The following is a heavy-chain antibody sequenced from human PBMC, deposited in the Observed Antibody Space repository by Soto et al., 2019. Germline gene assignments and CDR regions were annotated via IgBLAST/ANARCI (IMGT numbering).Heavy chain of an antibody. CDR1: GGTFSSYA. CDR3: ARGGNAGYFALAANYYYYGMDV. J-gene: IGHJ6*02. D-gene: IGHD3-9*01. CDR2: IIPIFGTA. V-gene: IGHV1-69*06. Sequence: QVQLVQSGAEVKKPGSSVKVSCKASGGTFSSYAISWVRQAPGQGLEWMGGIIPIFGTANYAQKFQGRVTITADKSTSTAYMELSSLRSEDTAVYYCARGGNAGYFALAANYYYYGMDVWGQGTTVTVSS.